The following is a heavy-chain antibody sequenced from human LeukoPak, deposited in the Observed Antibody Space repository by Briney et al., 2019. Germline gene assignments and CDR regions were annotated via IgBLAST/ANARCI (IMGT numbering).Heavy chain of an antibody. V-gene: IGHV3-30-3*01. CDR1: GFTFNSYP. D-gene: IGHD3-3*01. J-gene: IGHJ4*02. CDR3: SRDLRFLEWFVGVEVPYYFDY. Sequence: GGALKLFWEASGFTFNSYPMHWVRQAPGKGLEWVGVISYDGRNKYYADSVTGRFTISRGNSKNPLFLQMNRLRAADTAVDLFSRDLRFLEWFVGVEVPYYFDYWGQGTLVTVSS. CDR2: ISYDGRNK.